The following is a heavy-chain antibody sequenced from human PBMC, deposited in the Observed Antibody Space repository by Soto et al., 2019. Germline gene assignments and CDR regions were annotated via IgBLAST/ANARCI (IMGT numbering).Heavy chain of an antibody. D-gene: IGHD3-3*01. CDR3: ARDKRDLRFLEWSYYFGY. CDR1: GFTFSSYA. V-gene: IGHV3-30-3*01. CDR2: ISYDGSNK. J-gene: IGHJ4*02. Sequence: GGSLRLSCAASGFTFSSYAMHWVRQAPGKGQEWVAVISYDGSNKYYADSVKGRFTISRDNSKNTLYLQRNSLRAEDKAVYYFARDKRDLRFLEWSYYFGYWGQGTLVTVS.